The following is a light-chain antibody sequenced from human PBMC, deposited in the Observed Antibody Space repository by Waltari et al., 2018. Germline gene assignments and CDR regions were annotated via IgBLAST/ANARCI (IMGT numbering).Light chain of an antibody. CDR1: RSISTY. Sequence: DIQMTQSPSSLPASVGDRVTITCRTSRSISTYLNWFQQKPGKAPNLLIYSASSLQSGVPSGFSGNGSGTDFTLTISSLQPEDFATYYCQQSYSTPYTFGQGTKLEIK. J-gene: IGKJ2*01. V-gene: IGKV1-39*01. CDR3: QQSYSTPYT. CDR2: SAS.